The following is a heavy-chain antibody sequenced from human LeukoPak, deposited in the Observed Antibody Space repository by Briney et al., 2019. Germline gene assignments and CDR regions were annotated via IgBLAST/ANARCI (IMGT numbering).Heavy chain of an antibody. Sequence: SETLSLTCTVSGGSISRSSYYWGWIRQPPGKGLEWIGYIYYGGSTNYNPSLKSRVTISVDTSKNQFSLRLSSMTAADTAVYYCARDVGRLRYYFDYWGQGTLVTVSS. V-gene: IGHV4-61*01. CDR3: ARDVGRLRYYFDY. CDR1: GGSISRSSYY. D-gene: IGHD1-26*01. CDR2: IYYGGST. J-gene: IGHJ4*02.